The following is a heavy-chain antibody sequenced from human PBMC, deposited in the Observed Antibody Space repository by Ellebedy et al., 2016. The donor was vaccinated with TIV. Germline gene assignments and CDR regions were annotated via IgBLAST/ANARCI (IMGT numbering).Heavy chain of an antibody. V-gene: IGHV1-2*02. CDR3: ARDRAYGDYGGDAFDI. Sequence: ASVKVSCKASGYTFTAYYMHWVRQAPGQGLEWMGRINPNSGGTNFAQNFQGRVTMPMDTSISPAYMELSRLESDDTAVYYCARDRAYGDYGGDAFDIWGQGTMVTVSS. CDR1: GYTFTAYY. CDR2: INPNSGGT. J-gene: IGHJ3*02. D-gene: IGHD4-17*01.